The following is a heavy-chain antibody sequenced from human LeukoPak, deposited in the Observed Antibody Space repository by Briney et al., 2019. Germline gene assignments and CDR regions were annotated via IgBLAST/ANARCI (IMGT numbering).Heavy chain of an antibody. Sequence: SETLSLTCTVSGGSMNSYNYYWGWIRQPPGKGLEWLGSIYSSGNTYYNPSLKSRLTISVDTSKNQFSLKLSSVTAADTAVYYCARHVDQVLYRGFDTWGQGILVTVSS. CDR3: ARHVDQVLYRGFDT. CDR1: GGSMNSYNYY. CDR2: IYSSGNT. J-gene: IGHJ5*02. V-gene: IGHV4-39*01. D-gene: IGHD2-2*02.